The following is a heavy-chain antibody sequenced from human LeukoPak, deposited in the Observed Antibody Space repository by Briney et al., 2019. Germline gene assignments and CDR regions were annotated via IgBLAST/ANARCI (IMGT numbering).Heavy chain of an antibody. Sequence: PGESLRLSCPASGFTFSSYEMNWVRQAPGKGLEWVSYISSSGSTIYYADSVKARFTISRDNAKNSLYLQMNSLRAENTAVYYCARSPRGQYDYWGQGTLVTVSS. D-gene: IGHD3-10*01. CDR2: ISSSGSTI. V-gene: IGHV3-48*03. J-gene: IGHJ4*02. CDR3: ARSPRGQYDY. CDR1: GFTFSSYE.